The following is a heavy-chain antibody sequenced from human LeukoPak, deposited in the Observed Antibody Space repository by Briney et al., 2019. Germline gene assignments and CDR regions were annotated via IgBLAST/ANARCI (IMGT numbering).Heavy chain of an antibody. V-gene: IGHV4-59*01. Sequence: PSETLSLTCTVSGGAMNSYYWNWIRQPPGEGLEWIGYVDDSGTTKYNPSLKSRVTISVDTSKNQFSLNLSSVTAADTALYYCARTGSTYMGCFDYWGQGTLVTVSS. D-gene: IGHD6-19*01. J-gene: IGHJ4*02. CDR1: GGAMNSYY. CDR2: VDDSGTT. CDR3: ARTGSTYMGCFDY.